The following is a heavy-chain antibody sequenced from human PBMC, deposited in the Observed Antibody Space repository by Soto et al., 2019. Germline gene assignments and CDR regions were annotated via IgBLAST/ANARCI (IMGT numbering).Heavy chain of an antibody. CDR1: GFSFGSYG. D-gene: IGHD2-15*01. CDR2: ISGSGGNT. J-gene: IGHJ4*02. CDR3: AKEGASQDIVTRNFDY. Sequence: GGSLRLSCAASGFSFGSYGMNWVRQPPGKGLEWVSGISGSGGNTYYAGSVKGRFTISRDNSKNTLYLQMNSLRAEDTAVYFCAKEGASQDIVTRNFDYWGQGTLVTVSS. V-gene: IGHV3-23*01.